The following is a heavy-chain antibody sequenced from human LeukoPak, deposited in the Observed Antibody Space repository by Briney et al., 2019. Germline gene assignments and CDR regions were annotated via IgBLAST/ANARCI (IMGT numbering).Heavy chain of an antibody. J-gene: IGHJ4*02. CDR1: GFTFSSYS. D-gene: IGHD1-26*01. CDR3: ARDSGEWERPTAGY. V-gene: IGHV3-21*01. CDR2: ISSSGSYI. Sequence: PGGSLRLSCAASGFTFSSYSMNWVRQAPGKGLEWVSSISSSGSYIYYADSVKGRFTISRDNAKNSLYLQMNSLRAEDTAVYYCARDSGEWERPTAGYWGQGTLVTVSS.